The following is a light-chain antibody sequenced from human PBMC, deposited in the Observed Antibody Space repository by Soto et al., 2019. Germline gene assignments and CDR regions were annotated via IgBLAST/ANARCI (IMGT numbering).Light chain of an antibody. CDR3: QQYYITRYT. V-gene: IGKV4-1*01. CDR1: QSVLYSSNNKNY. CDR2: WAS. J-gene: IGKJ2*01. Sequence: DIVMTQSPDSLAVSLGERATINCKSSQSVLYSSNNKNYLAWYQQKPGQPPKLLIYWASTRESGVPDRFSGSGSGTDFTLTISSLQAEDVAVYYCQQYYITRYTFVQGTKLEIK.